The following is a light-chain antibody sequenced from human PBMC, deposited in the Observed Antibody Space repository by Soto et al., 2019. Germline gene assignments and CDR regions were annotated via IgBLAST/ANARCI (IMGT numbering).Light chain of an antibody. Sequence: QSVLTQPPSVSGSPGQSVTISCAGTSNDVGSYNRVSWYQQPPGTAPKLMIYEVSHRPSGVPDRFSGSKSGNTASLTISGLQAEDEADYYCSSYTSSNTVIFGGGTKLTVL. CDR3: SSYTSSNTVI. CDR1: SNDVGSYNR. J-gene: IGLJ2*01. CDR2: EVS. V-gene: IGLV2-18*02.